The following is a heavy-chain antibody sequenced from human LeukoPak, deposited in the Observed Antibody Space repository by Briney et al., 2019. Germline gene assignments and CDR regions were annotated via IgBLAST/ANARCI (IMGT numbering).Heavy chain of an antibody. CDR3: ATPSSRWFGELLNWFDP. D-gene: IGHD3-10*01. CDR2: ISSSGGST. Sequence: PGGSLRLSCAASGFTFSSYAMSWVRQAPGKGLEWVSAISSSGGSTYYADSVKGRFTISRDNSKNTLYLQMNSLRAEDTAVYYCATPSSRWFGELLNWFDPWGQGTLVTVSS. V-gene: IGHV3-23*01. CDR1: GFTFSSYA. J-gene: IGHJ5*02.